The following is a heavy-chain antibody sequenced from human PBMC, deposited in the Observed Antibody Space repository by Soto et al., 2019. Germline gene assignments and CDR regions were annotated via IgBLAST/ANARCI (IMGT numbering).Heavy chain of an antibody. CDR3: ARQISHYDSWSNEYYYYGLDV. CDR1: EYNFSTYW. CDR2: IYPGDSDT. D-gene: IGHD3-3*01. V-gene: IGHV5-51*01. Sequence: GESLKISCKGSEYNFSTYWIAWVRQMPGKGLEWMGIIYPGDSDTRYSPSFQGQVTISADKSISTAHLQWSSLKASDTAMYYCARQISHYDSWSNEYYYYGLDVWGQGTTVTVSS. J-gene: IGHJ6*02.